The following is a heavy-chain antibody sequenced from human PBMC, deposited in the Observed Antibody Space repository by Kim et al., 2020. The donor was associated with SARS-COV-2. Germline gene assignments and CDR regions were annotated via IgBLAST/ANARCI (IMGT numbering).Heavy chain of an antibody. Sequence: NPSLKSRVTISVDTSRNQFSLGLSSVTAADTAVYYCARGRRHYFGSGSYLYWGPGTLVTVSS. CDR3: ARGRRHYFGSGSYLY. D-gene: IGHD3-10*01. J-gene: IGHJ4*02. V-gene: IGHV4-34*01.